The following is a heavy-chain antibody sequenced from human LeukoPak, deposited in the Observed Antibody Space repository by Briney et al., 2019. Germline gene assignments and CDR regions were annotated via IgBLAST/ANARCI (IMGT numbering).Heavy chain of an antibody. V-gene: IGHV3-21*01. Sequence: PGGSLTLSCAVSGLNFSIYSMYWIRHAPGKGLEWVSSINSRSNQIYYAYSVKGRFTISRDNAENSLYLQMNSLRADDSAMYYCARVHYGIDYWGQGTLVTVSS. D-gene: IGHD4-17*01. J-gene: IGHJ4*02. CDR3: ARVHYGIDY. CDR1: GLNFSIYS. CDR2: INSRSNQI.